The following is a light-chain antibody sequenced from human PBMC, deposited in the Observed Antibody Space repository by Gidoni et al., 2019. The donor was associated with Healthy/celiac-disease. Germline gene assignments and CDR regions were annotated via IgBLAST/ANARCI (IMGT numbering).Light chain of an antibody. V-gene: IGKV3-15*01. J-gene: IGKJ1*01. CDR1: QSVSSN. CDR3: QQYNNWPRT. Sequence: EIVMTQPPATLSVSPGERATLSCRASQSVSSNLAWYQQKPGQAPRLLIYGASTRATGIPARFSGSGSWTEFTLTISSLQSEDFAVYYCQQYNNWPRTFGQGTKVEIK. CDR2: GAS.